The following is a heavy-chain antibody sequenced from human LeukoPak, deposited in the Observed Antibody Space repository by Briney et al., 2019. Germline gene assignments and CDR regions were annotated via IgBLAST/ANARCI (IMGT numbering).Heavy chain of an antibody. Sequence: GGSLRLSCAASGFTFSNYGMHWVRQAPGKGLEWVAVISYDGSNKYYADSVKGRFAISRDNSNNTLHLQMNSLRAEDTAIYYCAKDRETTASGTFDSWGQGTLVTVSS. CDR2: ISYDGSNK. J-gene: IGHJ4*02. CDR3: AKDRETTASGTFDS. V-gene: IGHV3-30*18. D-gene: IGHD6-13*01. CDR1: GFTFSNYG.